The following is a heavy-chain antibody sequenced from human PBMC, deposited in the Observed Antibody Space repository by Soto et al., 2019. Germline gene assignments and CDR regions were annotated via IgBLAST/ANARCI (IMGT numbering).Heavy chain of an antibody. D-gene: IGHD6-19*01. J-gene: IGHJ4*02. CDR1: GLTFSSYA. CDR3: AGRIAVAGTLAY. CDR2: ISGSGGST. Sequence: EVQLLESGGGLVQPGGSLRLSCAASGLTFSSYAMSWVRQAPGKGLEWVSAISGSGGSTFYADSVKGRFTISRDNSKNTLFLQMNSLIVEDTAVYYCAGRIAVAGTLAYWGQGTLVTVSS. V-gene: IGHV3-23*01.